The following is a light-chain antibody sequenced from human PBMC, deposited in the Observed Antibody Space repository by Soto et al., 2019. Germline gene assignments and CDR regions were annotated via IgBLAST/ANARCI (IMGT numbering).Light chain of an antibody. CDR3: QDDDSSPPT. Sequence: ATQRISSNYLSWYQQKHGQAPRLLIYAASSRATGIPDRFSGSGSGTDFTLTISSLEPEDFAVYYCQDDDSSPPTFGHGTKVDI. J-gene: IGKJ1*01. CDR1: QRISSNY. CDR2: AAS. V-gene: IGKV3-20*01.